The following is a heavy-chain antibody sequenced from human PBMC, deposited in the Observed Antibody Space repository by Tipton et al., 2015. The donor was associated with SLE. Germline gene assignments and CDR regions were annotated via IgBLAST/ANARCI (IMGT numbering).Heavy chain of an antibody. Sequence: TLSLTCNVSGGSISSGGYYWSWIRQHPGKGLEWIGYIYYSGSTYYNPSLQSRLTMSVDTSRNQFSLKLTSVTAADTAVYFCARFDYSNWDDYWGQGTLVTVSS. D-gene: IGHD4-11*01. CDR2: IYYSGST. CDR3: ARFDYSNWDDY. J-gene: IGHJ4*02. CDR1: GGSISSGGYY. V-gene: IGHV4-31*03.